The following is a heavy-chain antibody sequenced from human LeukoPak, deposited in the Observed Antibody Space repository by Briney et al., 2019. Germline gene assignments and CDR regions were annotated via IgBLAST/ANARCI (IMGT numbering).Heavy chain of an antibody. D-gene: IGHD2-2*01. V-gene: IGHV4-30-2*01. CDR2: IYHTGST. CDR3: ARLQYCSGTSCYWFDP. Sequence: SQTLSLTCDVSGVSISSGLYSWSWIRQPLGKGLEWIVYIYHTGSTYYNPSLKSRVTISVDTSKNQCSLRLSSVTAADTAVYYCARLQYCSGTSCYWFDPWGQGTLVTVSS. J-gene: IGHJ5*02. CDR1: GVSISSGLYS.